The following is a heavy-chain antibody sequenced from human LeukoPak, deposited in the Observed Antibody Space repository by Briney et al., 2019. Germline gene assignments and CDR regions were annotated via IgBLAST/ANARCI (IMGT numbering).Heavy chain of an antibody. CDR2: IYHSGST. D-gene: IGHD1-26*01. CDR1: GDFVSADYY. V-gene: IGHV4-38-2*02. J-gene: IGHJ6*03. CDR3: ARDRDSGSYYLSYYYYMDV. Sequence: SETLSLTCIVSGDFVSADYYWGWIRQPPGKGLEWIGSIYHSGSTYYNPSLKSRVTISVDTSKNQFSLKLSSVTAADTAVYYCARDRDSGSYYLSYYYYMDVWGKGTTVTVSS.